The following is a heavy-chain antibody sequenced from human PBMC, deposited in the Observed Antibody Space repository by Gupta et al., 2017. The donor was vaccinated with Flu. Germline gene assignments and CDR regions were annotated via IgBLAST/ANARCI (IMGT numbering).Heavy chain of an antibody. D-gene: IGHD4-23*01. CDR2: ITSSGNYI. CDR1: GFTFSNYN. J-gene: IGHJ4*02. V-gene: IGHV3-21*01. CDR3: ARDFYWRGDNSGYFDY. Sequence: EVHLVESGGGLVKPGGSLRLSCAASGFTFSNYNMNWVRQAPGKGLEWVSSITSSGNYIYYADSVKGRFTISRDYAKNSLYLQMNSLRAEDTAFYYCARDFYWRGDNSGYFDYWGRGTLVTVSS.